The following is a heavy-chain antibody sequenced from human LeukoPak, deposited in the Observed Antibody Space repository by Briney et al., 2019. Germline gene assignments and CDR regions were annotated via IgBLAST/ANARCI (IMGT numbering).Heavy chain of an antibody. Sequence: GGSLRLSCAASGFTLSNAWMNWVRQAPGKGLEWVANIKHDGSEKYYVDSVKGRFTISRDNAKNSLYLQMNSLRVEDTALYYCAKDIGRVDTASTYMDVWGKGTTVTISS. CDR3: AKDIGRVDTASTYMDV. CDR2: IKHDGSEK. V-gene: IGHV3-7*03. J-gene: IGHJ6*03. CDR1: GFTLSNAW. D-gene: IGHD5-18*01.